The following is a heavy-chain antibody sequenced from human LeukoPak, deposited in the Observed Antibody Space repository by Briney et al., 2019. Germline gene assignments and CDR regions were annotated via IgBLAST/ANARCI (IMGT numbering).Heavy chain of an antibody. Sequence: SETLSLTCTVSGGSISSYYWSWIRQPPGKGLEWIGYIYYSGSTNYNPSLKSRVTISVDTSKNQFSLKLSSVTAADTAVYCGARAGRCGGNCYSEAWGRGTLVTVSS. CDR2: IYYSGST. D-gene: IGHD2-21*02. CDR3: ARAGRCGGNCYSEA. J-gene: IGHJ5*02. CDR1: GGSISSYY. V-gene: IGHV4-59*12.